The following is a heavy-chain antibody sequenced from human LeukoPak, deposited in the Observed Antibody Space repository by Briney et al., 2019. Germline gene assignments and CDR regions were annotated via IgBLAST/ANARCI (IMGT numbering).Heavy chain of an antibody. CDR1: GGSISSSSYY. Sequence: SETLSLTCTVSGGSISSSSYYWGWIRQPPGKGLEWIGSIYYSGSTYYNPSLKSRVTISVDTSKNQFSLKLSSVTAADTAVYYCARLAVPAAIGDYWGQGTLVTVSS. D-gene: IGHD2-2*02. CDR3: ARLAVPAAIGDY. CDR2: IYYSGST. V-gene: IGHV4-39*01. J-gene: IGHJ4*02.